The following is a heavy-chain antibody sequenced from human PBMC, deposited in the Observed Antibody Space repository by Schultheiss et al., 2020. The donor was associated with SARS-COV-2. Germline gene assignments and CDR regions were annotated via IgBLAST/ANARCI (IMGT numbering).Heavy chain of an antibody. CDR3: ARRTYYYDSSGYLAGGYYYYMDV. J-gene: IGHJ6*03. CDR1: GGSISSYY. Sequence: SETLSLTCTVSGGSISSYYWTWNRQPPGKGLEWIGYIYYSGSSSYNPSLKSRVTISIDRSKNQFSLKLSSVTAADTAVYYCARRTYYYDSSGYLAGGYYYYMDVWGKGTTVTVSS. V-gene: IGHV4-59*01. D-gene: IGHD3-22*01. CDR2: IYYSGSS.